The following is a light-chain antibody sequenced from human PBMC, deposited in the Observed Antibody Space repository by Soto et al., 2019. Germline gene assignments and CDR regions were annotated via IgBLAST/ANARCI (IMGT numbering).Light chain of an antibody. Sequence: QSVLTQPASVSRSPGQSIAISCTGTSSDIGASAYVSWYQQHPGEIPKLIVFDVNYRPSGVSSRFSGSKSGNTASLTISGLQAEDEADYYCGSYTRSNSVIFGGGTKLTVL. V-gene: IGLV2-14*03. CDR3: GSYTRSNSVI. CDR1: SSDIGASAY. CDR2: DVN. J-gene: IGLJ2*01.